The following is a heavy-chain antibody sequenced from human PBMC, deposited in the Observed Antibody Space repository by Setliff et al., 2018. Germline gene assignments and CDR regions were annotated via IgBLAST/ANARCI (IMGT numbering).Heavy chain of an antibody. J-gene: IGHJ3*02. D-gene: IGHD6-6*01. CDR1: GGSISSYY. Sequence: PSETLSLTCTVSGGSISSYYWSWIRQPPGKGLEWIGYIYYSGSTNYNPSLKSRVTISVDTSKNQFSLKLSSVTAADTAVYYCSRSSPEIRKHNAFDIWGQGTMVTVSS. CDR2: IYYSGST. V-gene: IGHV4-59*01. CDR3: SRSSPEIRKHNAFDI.